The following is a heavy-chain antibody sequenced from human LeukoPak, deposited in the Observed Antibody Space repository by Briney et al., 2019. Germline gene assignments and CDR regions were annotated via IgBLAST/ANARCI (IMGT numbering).Heavy chain of an antibody. J-gene: IGHJ5*02. CDR3: ARAGLHSGSYYWFDP. V-gene: IGHV1-2*02. D-gene: IGHD1-26*01. CDR1: GYTFTGYY. Sequence: ASVKVSCKASGYTFTGYYMHWVRQAPGQGLEWMGWINPNSGGTNYAQKFQGRVTMTRDTSISTAYMELSRLRSDDTAVYYCARAGLHSGSYYWFDPWGQGTLVTVSS. CDR2: INPNSGGT.